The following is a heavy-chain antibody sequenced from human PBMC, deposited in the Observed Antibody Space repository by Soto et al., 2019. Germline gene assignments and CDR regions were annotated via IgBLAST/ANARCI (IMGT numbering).Heavy chain of an antibody. CDR1: GFSLSNARVG. V-gene: IGHV2-26*01. CDR2: IFSNDEK. Sequence: QVTLKESGPVLVKPTETLTLTCTVSGFSLSNARVGVSWIRQPPGKALEWLIHIFSNDEKSYSTSLKSRLTVSKDTSKSLVVLTMTNMDPVDTATYYCARISGGTGADSWGQGTLVTVSS. D-gene: IGHD5-12*01. J-gene: IGHJ4*02. CDR3: ARISGGTGADS.